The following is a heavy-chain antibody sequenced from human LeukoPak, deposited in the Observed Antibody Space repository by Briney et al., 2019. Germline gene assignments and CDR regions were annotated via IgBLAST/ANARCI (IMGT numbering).Heavy chain of an antibody. D-gene: IGHD4-11*01. Sequence: SQTLSLTCAVSGGSISSGGYSWSWIRQPPGKGLEWIGYIYHSGSTYYNPSLKSRVTISVDRSKNQFSLKLSSVTAADTAVYYCARGSTVTSYYYYYGMDVWGQGTTVTVSS. CDR3: ARGSTVTSYYYYYGMDV. V-gene: IGHV4-30-2*01. CDR2: IYHSGST. J-gene: IGHJ6*02. CDR1: GGSISSGGYS.